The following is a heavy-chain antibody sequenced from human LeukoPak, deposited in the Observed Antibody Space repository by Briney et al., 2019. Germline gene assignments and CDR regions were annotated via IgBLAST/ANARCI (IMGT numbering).Heavy chain of an antibody. J-gene: IGHJ4*02. CDR3: VRDRSSGSLLGVGVAAQTYFDY. CDR1: GFTFRNHA. CDR2: ISYDENSR. V-gene: IGHV3-30-3*01. Sequence: GGSLRLSCAASGFTFRNHAMHWVRQAPGKGLEWVAVISYDENSRYYIDSVKGRFTISRDNSKNTLDMQMNSLRPEDTAVYYCVRDRSSGSLLGVGVAAQTYFDYWGQGTLVTVSS. D-gene: IGHD3-10*01.